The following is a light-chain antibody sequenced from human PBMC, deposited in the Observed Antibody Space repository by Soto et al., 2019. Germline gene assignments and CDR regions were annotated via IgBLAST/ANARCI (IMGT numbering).Light chain of an antibody. J-gene: IGKJ3*01. CDR3: QQYGNSPQT. Sequence: EIVLTQSPGTLSLSPVERSTLSCRASQSVSSSYLAWYQQKPGLAPRLLIYGASSRATGIPDRFSGSGSGTDFTLTISRLEPEDFAVYYCQQYGNSPQTFGPWTKVDIK. CDR2: GAS. V-gene: IGKV3-20*01. CDR1: QSVSSSY.